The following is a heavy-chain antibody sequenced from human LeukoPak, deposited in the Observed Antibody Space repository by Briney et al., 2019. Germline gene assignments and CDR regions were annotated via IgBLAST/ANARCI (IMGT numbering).Heavy chain of an antibody. J-gene: IGHJ4*02. V-gene: IGHV1-18*01. D-gene: IGHD4-17*01. Sequence: ASVKVSCKASGYTFTSYGISWVRRAPGQGLEWMGWISAYNGNTNYAQKLQGRVTMTTGTSTSTAYMELRSLRSDDTAVYYCSRDFYGDYYGYWGQGTLVTVSS. CDR1: GYTFTSYG. CDR3: SRDFYGDYYGY. CDR2: ISAYNGNT.